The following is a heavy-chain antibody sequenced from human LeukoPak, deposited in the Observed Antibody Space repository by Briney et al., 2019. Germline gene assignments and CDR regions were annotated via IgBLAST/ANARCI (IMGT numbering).Heavy chain of an antibody. J-gene: IGHJ4*02. V-gene: IGHV4-38-2*02. CDR3: ARGSKQLTGVGFYGGWSPRGHVGSDY. Sequence: SETLSLTCTVSGYSISSGYYWGWIRQPPGKGLEWIGEINHSGSTNYNPSLKSRVTISVDTSKNQFSLKLSSVTAADTAVYYCARGSKQLTGVGFYGGWSPRGHVGSDYWGQGTLVTVSS. D-gene: IGHD6-19*01. CDR1: GYSISSGYY. CDR2: INHSGST.